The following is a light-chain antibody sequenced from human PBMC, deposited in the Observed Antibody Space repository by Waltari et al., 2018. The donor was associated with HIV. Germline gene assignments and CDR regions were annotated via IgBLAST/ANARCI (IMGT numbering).Light chain of an antibody. CDR2: DVS. V-gene: IGLV2-8*01. Sequence: QSALTQPPSASGSPGQSVTISCTGTSSDVGNYNYVSWYQQHPGKAPKLMIYDVSKRPSGVPDRCAGSKCGTTASLTVSGRQAEDEADDYCMSYAGGETYVFGSGTKVTVL. CDR1: SSDVGNYNY. CDR3: MSYAGGETYV. J-gene: IGLJ1*01.